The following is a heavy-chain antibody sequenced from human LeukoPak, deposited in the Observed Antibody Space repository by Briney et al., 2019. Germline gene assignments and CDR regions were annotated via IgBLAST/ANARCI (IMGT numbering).Heavy chain of an antibody. CDR1: GGSFSGYY. V-gene: IGHV4-34*01. CDR2: INHSGST. J-gene: IGHJ6*03. D-gene: IGHD1-1*01. Sequence: PSETLSLTCAVYGGSFSGYYWSWIRQPPGKGLEWIGEINHSGSTNYNPSLKSRVTISVDPSKNQFSLKLSSVTAADTAVYYCARRPGTTFHYYYYYYMDVWGKGTTVTISS. CDR3: ARRPGTTFHYYYYYYMDV.